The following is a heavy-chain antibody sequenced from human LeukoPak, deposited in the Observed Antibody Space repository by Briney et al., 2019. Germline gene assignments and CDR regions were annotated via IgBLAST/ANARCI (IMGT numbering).Heavy chain of an antibody. CDR1: GFTVSSNY. Sequence: GGSLRLSCAASGFTVSSNYMSWVRQAPGKGLEWVSVIYSGGSTYYADSVKGRFTISRDNSKNTLYLQMNSLRAEDTAVYYCAKAKSYYSNYDYWGQGTLVTVSS. CDR2: IYSGGST. D-gene: IGHD4-11*01. CDR3: AKAKSYYSNYDY. J-gene: IGHJ4*02. V-gene: IGHV3-53*01.